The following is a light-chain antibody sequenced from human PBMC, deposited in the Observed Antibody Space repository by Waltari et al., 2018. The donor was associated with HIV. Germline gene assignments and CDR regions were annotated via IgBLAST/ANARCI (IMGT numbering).Light chain of an antibody. CDR2: GNS. J-gene: IGLJ2*01. CDR1: SSNIGAGSD. Sequence: QSVLTQPPSVSGAPGQRVTISCTGSSSNIGAGSDVNWYQQFPGTAPKLLIYGNSNRPSGVPDRFSGSKSGTSASLAITGLQAEDEADYYCQSYDSNLSGVFGGGTKLTVL. CDR3: QSYDSNLSGV. V-gene: IGLV1-40*01.